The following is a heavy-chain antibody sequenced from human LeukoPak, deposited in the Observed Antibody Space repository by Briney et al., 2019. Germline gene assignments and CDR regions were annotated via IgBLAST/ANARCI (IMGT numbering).Heavy chain of an antibody. V-gene: IGHV3-9*01. J-gene: IGHJ4*02. D-gene: IGHD4-17*01. CDR3: AKDRNAYGPFDY. Sequence: GRSLTPACAASAFTFDDYAIHSVRHAPGEGLEWVSGISWNSGSIGYADSVKCRFTISRDNAKNSLYLQMNSLRAEDTALYYCAKDRNAYGPFDYWGQGTLVTVSS. CDR1: AFTFDDYA. CDR2: ISWNSGSI.